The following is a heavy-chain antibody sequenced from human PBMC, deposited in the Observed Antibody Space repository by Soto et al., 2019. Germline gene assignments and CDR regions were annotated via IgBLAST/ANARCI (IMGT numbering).Heavy chain of an antibody. J-gene: IGHJ5*02. V-gene: IGHV3-74*01. Sequence: DVQLVETGGGVVPPGGSLRLSCAASGLTFNRYWMHWVRHAPGKGLVWFSHINTDGSNTNYADSVKGRFTISRDNAKSTLFLQMNSLRDEDTAVYYCAREFCSGGNCYTYYFDPWGQGIPVTVSS. D-gene: IGHD2-15*01. CDR2: INTDGSNT. CDR1: GLTFNRYW. CDR3: AREFCSGGNCYTYYFDP.